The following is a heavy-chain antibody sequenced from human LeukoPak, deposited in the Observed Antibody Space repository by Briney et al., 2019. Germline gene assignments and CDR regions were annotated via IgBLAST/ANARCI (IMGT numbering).Heavy chain of an antibody. J-gene: IGHJ4*02. CDR2: MSPNSGKA. Sequence: ASVKVSCKASGYTFINFDINWVRQATGQGLEWMGWMSPNSGKAGYAQKFLARVTFTRNTSIGTAYMELSSLRSEDTAIYYCGRGGPIDYWGQGTLVTVSS. V-gene: IGHV1-8*03. CDR3: GRGGPIDY. CDR1: GYTFINFD.